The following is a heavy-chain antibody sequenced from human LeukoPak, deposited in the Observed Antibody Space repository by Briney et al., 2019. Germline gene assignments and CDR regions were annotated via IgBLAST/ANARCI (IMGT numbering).Heavy chain of an antibody. Sequence: GGSLRLSCVASGFTFSSSDMHWVRQATGKGLEWVSAIGTAGDTYYPGSVKGRFTISRENAKNSLYLQMNSLRVGDTAVYYCARLRSAAFDIWGQGTMVTVSS. V-gene: IGHV3-13*01. CDR3: ARLRSAAFDI. CDR2: IGTAGDT. D-gene: IGHD4-17*01. J-gene: IGHJ3*02. CDR1: GFTFSSSD.